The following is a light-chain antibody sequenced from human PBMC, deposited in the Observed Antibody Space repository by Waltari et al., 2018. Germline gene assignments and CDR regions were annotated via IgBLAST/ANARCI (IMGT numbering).Light chain of an antibody. V-gene: IGLV2-14*03. CDR3: TSFRSGASWV. CDR2: DVN. Sequence: QSALTQPASVSGSPGQSIIISCAGTNNDVGAYNYVSWFQHHPGKAPKLTIHDVNKRPSGVSSRFSASKSDNTASLTISGLQAEDEANYYCTSFRSGASWVFGGGTTLTVL. J-gene: IGLJ3*02. CDR1: NNDVGAYNY.